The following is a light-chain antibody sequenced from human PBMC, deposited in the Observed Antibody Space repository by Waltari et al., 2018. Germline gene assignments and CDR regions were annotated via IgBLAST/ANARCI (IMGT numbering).Light chain of an antibody. V-gene: IGKV2D-29*01. CDR2: EVS. Sequence: TETALGLSVTLGQPASLPCISSQSLLQSDGRTYLYWYLQKPGQPPQLLIHEVSNRFSGAPDRFSGSGSGTDFTLKISRVETEDVGLYYCKQSIQLPRTFGQGTKVEIK. CDR1: QSLLQSDGRTY. J-gene: IGKJ1*01. CDR3: KQSIQLPRT.